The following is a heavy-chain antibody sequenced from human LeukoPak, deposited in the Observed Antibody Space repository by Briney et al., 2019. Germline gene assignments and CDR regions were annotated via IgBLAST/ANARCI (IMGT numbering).Heavy chain of an antibody. J-gene: IGHJ5*02. CDR1: GFTFSSYE. CDR2: ISSSGSTI. V-gene: IGHV3-48*03. Sequence: GGSLRLSCAASGFTFSSYEMNWVRQAPGKGLGWVPYISSSGSTIYYADSVKGRFTISRDNAKNSLYLQMNSLRAEDTAVYYCARDRGGDPNWFDPWGQGTLVTVSS. CDR3: ARDRGGDPNWFDP. D-gene: IGHD4-17*01.